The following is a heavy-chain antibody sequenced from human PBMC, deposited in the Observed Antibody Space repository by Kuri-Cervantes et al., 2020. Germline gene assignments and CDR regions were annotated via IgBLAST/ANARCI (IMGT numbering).Heavy chain of an antibody. D-gene: IGHD6-19*01. V-gene: IGHV3-7*01. CDR1: GFTFDDYG. CDR3: ARDGRYSSGWYLDY. CDR2: IKQDGSEK. J-gene: IGHJ4*02. Sequence: GESLKISCAASGFTFDDYGMSWVRQAPGKGLEWVAKIKQDGSEKYYVDSVRGRFTISRDNAKNSLYLQMDSLRAEDTAVYYCARDGRYSSGWYLDYWGQGTLVTVSS.